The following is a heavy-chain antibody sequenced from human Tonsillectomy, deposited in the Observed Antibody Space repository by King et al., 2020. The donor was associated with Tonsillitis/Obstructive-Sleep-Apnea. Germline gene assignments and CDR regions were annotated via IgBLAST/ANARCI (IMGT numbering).Heavy chain of an antibody. CDR3: ARYSSSWRGVYYFDY. V-gene: IGHV4-61*01. CDR1: GGSVSSGSYY. D-gene: IGHD6-13*01. Sequence: QLQESGPGLVKPSETLSLTCTVSGGSVSSGSYYWSWIRQPPGKGLEWIGYIYYSGSTNYNPSLKSRVTISVDTSKNQFYLKLSSVTAADTAVYYCARYSSSWRGVYYFDYWGQGTLVTVSS. J-gene: IGHJ4*02. CDR2: IYYSGST.